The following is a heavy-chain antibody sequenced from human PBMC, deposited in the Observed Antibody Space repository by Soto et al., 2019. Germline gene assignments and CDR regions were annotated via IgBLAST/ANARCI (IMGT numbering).Heavy chain of an antibody. Sequence: PGGSLRLSCAASGFTFSSYGMHWVRQAPGKGLEWVAVIWYDGSNKYYADSVKGRFTISRDNSKNTLYLQMNSLRAEDTAVYFCARDMITFGGVIATPGYWGQGTLVIVSS. CDR3: ARDMITFGGVIATPGY. J-gene: IGHJ4*02. D-gene: IGHD3-16*02. CDR2: IWYDGSNK. CDR1: GFTFSSYG. V-gene: IGHV3-33*01.